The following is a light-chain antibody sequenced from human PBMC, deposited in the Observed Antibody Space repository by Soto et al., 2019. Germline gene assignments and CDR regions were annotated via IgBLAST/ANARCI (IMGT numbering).Light chain of an antibody. V-gene: IGKV3-15*01. CDR2: GAS. CDR1: HSVNSH. J-gene: IGKJ5*01. Sequence: MMITPTPATLHVSPEERVALSCRTCHSVNSHVAWYQQKPGQAPRLLLYGASTRATGIPVRFSGSGFGTEFTLTISSLQSEDFAVYYCQQYKKWPLFGQGTRLEIK. CDR3: QQYKKWPL.